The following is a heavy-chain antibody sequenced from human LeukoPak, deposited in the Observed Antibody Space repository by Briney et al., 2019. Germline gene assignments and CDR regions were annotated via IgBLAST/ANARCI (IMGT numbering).Heavy chain of an antibody. CDR1: GFTFSSYS. Sequence: PGGSLRLSCAASGFTFSSYSMNWVRQAPGKGLEWVSSISSSSYIYYADSVKGRFTISRDNAKNSLYLQMNSLRAEDTAVYYCALIERGGSWYFFQLWGQGTLVTVSS. V-gene: IGHV3-21*01. CDR3: ALIERGGSWYFFQL. J-gene: IGHJ4*02. CDR2: ISSSSYI. D-gene: IGHD6-13*01.